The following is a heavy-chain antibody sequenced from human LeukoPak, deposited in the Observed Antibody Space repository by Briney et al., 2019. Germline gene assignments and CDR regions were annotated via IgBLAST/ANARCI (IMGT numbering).Heavy chain of an antibody. D-gene: IGHD7-27*01. CDR3: ARDRGNWGSVF. CDR1: GFTVSSNY. Sequence: GGSLRLSCAASGFTVSSNYMSWVRQAPGKGLEWVSVIYSGGSTYYADSVKGRFTISRDNTKKTLYLQLNNLRAEDTAVYYCARDRGNWGSVFWGQGTQVIVSS. J-gene: IGHJ4*02. V-gene: IGHV3-53*01. CDR2: IYSGGST.